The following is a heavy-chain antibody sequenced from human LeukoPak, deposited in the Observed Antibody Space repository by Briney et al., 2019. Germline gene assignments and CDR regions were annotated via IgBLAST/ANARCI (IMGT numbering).Heavy chain of an antibody. Sequence: GGSLRLSCAASGFTFSSYAMSWVRQAPGRGLEWVSAISGSGGSTYYADSVKGRFTISRDNSKNTLYLQMNSLRAEDTAVYYCAIPFYYGSGSYYDYWGQGTLVTVSS. D-gene: IGHD3-10*01. CDR1: GFTFSSYA. V-gene: IGHV3-23*01. CDR3: AIPFYYGSGSYYDY. J-gene: IGHJ4*02. CDR2: ISGSGGST.